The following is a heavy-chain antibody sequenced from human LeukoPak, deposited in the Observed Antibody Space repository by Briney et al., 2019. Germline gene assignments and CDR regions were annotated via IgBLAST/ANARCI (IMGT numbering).Heavy chain of an antibody. D-gene: IGHD6-13*01. CDR3: ARLYSSSGYYYYYMDV. J-gene: IGHJ6*03. CDR2: IYYSGST. CDR1: GGSISSSSYY. V-gene: IGHV4-39*07. Sequence: SETLSLTCTVSGGSISSSSYYWGWIRQPPGKGLEWIGSIYYSGSTYYNPSLKSRVTISVDTSKNQFSLKLSSVTAADTAVYYCARLYSSSGYYYYYMDVWGKGTTVTVSS.